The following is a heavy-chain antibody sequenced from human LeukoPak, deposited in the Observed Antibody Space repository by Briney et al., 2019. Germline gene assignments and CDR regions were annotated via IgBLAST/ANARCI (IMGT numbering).Heavy chain of an antibody. CDR2: IYSGGST. Sequence: PGGSLRLSCAASGFTVGTNSMNWVRQSPGKGLEWVSGIYSGGSTYYAASVHGRFPISRDNSRNTLSLQMTSLRAEDTALYYCASAREYCGSAECYEYFQHWGQGTLVTVSS. D-gene: IGHD2-21*01. V-gene: IGHV3-53*01. J-gene: IGHJ1*01. CDR1: GFTVGTNS. CDR3: ASAREYCGSAECYEYFQH.